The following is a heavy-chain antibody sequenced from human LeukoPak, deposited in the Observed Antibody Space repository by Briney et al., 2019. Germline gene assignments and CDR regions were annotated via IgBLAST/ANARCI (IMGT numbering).Heavy chain of an antibody. D-gene: IGHD3-10*01. Sequence: GGSLRLSCAASGFTFSSYWMHWVRQAPGKGLVWVSRINSDGSSTSYADSVKGRFTISRDNAKNTLYLQMNSLRAEDTAVYYCARGPVSYGSGSYYSPFDYWGQGTLVTVSS. CDR1: GFTFSSYW. J-gene: IGHJ4*02. V-gene: IGHV3-74*01. CDR2: INSDGSST. CDR3: ARGPVSYGSGSYYSPFDY.